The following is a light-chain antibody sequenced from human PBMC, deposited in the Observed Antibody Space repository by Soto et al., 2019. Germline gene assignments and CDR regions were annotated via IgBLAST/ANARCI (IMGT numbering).Light chain of an antibody. CDR3: QQYDNWPPFN. J-gene: IGKJ3*01. Sequence: EIVMTQSPATLCVFSGGGANVSCRASQSVNSHLAWYQQKPGQAPRLLIYGAYYRATGIPARSSGSGSGTDFTLTISSLQSEDFAVYYCQQYDNWPPFNCGPGTKGDIK. CDR1: QSVNSH. V-gene: IGKV3-15*01. CDR2: GAY.